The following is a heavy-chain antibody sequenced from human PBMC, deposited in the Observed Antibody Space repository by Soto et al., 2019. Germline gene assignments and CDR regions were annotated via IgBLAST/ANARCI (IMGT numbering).Heavy chain of an antibody. Sequence: ASVKVSCKASGYTFTGYYIHWVRQAPGQGLEWMGWINPNSGGTNYAQKFQGWVTMTRDTSISTAYMELSRLRSDDTAVYYCARDLGYCSNGVCYNTYYFDYWGQGALVTVSS. D-gene: IGHD2-8*01. V-gene: IGHV1-2*04. J-gene: IGHJ4*02. CDR1: GYTFTGYY. CDR2: INPNSGGT. CDR3: ARDLGYCSNGVCYNTYYFDY.